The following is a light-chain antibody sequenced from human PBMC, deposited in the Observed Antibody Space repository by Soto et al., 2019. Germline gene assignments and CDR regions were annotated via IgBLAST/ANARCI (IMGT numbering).Light chain of an antibody. CDR3: SSFTSSMPNV. Sequence: QSALTQPASVSGSPGESITISCTGTSSDVGGYNSVSWYQHHPGKAPTLILYDVGDRPSGVSYRFSGSKSGNTASLTISGLQAADEADYFCSSFTSSMPNVFGSGTKLTVL. J-gene: IGLJ6*01. V-gene: IGLV2-14*03. CDR1: SSDVGGYNS. CDR2: DVG.